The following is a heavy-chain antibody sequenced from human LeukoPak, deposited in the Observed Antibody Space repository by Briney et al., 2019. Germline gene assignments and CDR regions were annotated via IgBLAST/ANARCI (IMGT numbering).Heavy chain of an antibody. CDR2: TWSDGTTK. CDR3: AKDTSGRGSYDFGDY. V-gene: IGHV3-30*02. Sequence: AGGSLRLSCAATGFIFSNCGMHWVRQAPGKGLEWVAFTWSDGTTKHYADSVKGRFTISRDNSRNTLYLQMNRLRTEDTAVYYCAKDTSGRGSYDFGDYWGQGTLVTVPS. CDR1: GFIFSNCG. D-gene: IGHD3-16*01. J-gene: IGHJ4*02.